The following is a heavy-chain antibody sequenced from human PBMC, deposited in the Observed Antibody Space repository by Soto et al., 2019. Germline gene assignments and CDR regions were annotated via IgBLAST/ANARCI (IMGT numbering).Heavy chain of an antibody. CDR2: IVADGTGL. Sequence: QVQLVESGGGVVQPGRSLRLSCAASGFRFSNYGMHWVRQAPGKGLEWLAVIVADGTGLHYADSVRGRFTISRDNSKNTLYLQLNSLGADDTAIYFCARDDDLPDNGHDHWGQGTLVTVSS. CDR3: ARDDDLPDNGHDH. V-gene: IGHV3-33*01. D-gene: IGHD1-1*01. CDR1: GFRFSNYG. J-gene: IGHJ4*02.